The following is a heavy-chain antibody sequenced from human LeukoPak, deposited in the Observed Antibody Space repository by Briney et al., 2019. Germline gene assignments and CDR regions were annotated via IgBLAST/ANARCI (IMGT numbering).Heavy chain of an antibody. J-gene: IGHJ6*03. CDR1: GGSISSGSYY. CDR2: IYTSGST. Sequence: SETLSLTCTVSGGSISSGSYYWSWIRQPAGKGLEWIGRIYTSGSTNYNPSLKSRVTVSVDTSNNHFSLNLRSVTAADTAVYYCARVSWFPGTSYYYMDVWGKGTTVTVSS. D-gene: IGHD1-1*01. CDR3: ARVSWFPGTSYYYMDV. V-gene: IGHV4-61*02.